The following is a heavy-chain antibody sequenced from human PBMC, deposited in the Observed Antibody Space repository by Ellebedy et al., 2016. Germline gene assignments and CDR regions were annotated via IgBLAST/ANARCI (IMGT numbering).Heavy chain of an antibody. V-gene: IGHV3-21*06. Sequence: GESLKISXAASGFTFSSHSMNWVRQAPGKGLEWVASICSSGDYIYYADSLKDRFTISRDNAKNSLYLEMKSLRAEDTAVYFCARRPPSETYYAVFDYWGPGTQVTVSS. CDR1: GFTFSSHS. J-gene: IGHJ4*02. CDR2: ICSSGDYI. D-gene: IGHD1-26*01. CDR3: ARRPPSETYYAVFDY.